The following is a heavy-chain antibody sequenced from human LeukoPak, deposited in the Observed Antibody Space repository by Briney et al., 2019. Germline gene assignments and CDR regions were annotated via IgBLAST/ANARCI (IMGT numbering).Heavy chain of an antibody. D-gene: IGHD4-17*01. CDR2: ISGSGST. J-gene: IGHJ4*02. Sequence: SETLSLTCTVSGGSISGYYWSWIRLPAGKGLEWVGRISGSGSTNYHPSLQSRVTISVDTSKNQFSLKLSSVTAADTAVYYCAREGVDYDGLGGVRGFDYWGQGTLVTVSS. CDR3: AREGVDYDGLGGVRGFDY. V-gene: IGHV4-4*07. CDR1: GGSISGYY.